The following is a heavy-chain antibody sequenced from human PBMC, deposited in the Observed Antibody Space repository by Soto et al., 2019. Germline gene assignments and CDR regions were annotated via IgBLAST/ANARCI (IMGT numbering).Heavy chain of an antibody. Sequence: PGGSLRLSCAASGFSFSSYAMSWVRQAPGKGLEWVALITCGGSDKDYADSVKGRFTISRDNSRNTLFLQMNSLRAEDTAVYYCARDYYKYYDSSGYYRSPAYWGQGTLVTVSS. D-gene: IGHD3-22*01. CDR1: GFSFSSYA. CDR3: ARDYYKYYDSSGYYRSPAY. J-gene: IGHJ4*02. CDR2: ITCGGSDK. V-gene: IGHV3-30-3*01.